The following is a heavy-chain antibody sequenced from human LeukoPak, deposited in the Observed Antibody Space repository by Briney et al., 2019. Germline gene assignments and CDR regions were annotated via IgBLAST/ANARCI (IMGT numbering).Heavy chain of an antibody. CDR1: GYTFTSYD. CDR3: ARFWEDIVVVPATTDAFDI. Sequence: GASVKVSCKASGYTFTSYDINWVRQATGQGLEWMGWMNPNSGNTGYAQKFQGRVTMTRNTSISTAYMELSSLRSEDTAVYYCARFWEDIVVVPATTDAFDIWGQGTMVTVSS. CDR2: MNPNSGNT. V-gene: IGHV1-8*01. J-gene: IGHJ3*02. D-gene: IGHD2-2*01.